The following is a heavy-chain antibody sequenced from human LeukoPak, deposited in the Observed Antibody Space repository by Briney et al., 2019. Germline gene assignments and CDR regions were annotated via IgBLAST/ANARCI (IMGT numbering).Heavy chain of an antibody. Sequence: GASVKVSCKASGGTFSSYAISWVRQAPGQGLEWMGGIIPIFGTANYAQKFQGRVTITADESTSTACMELSSLRSEDTAVYYCARDHSNYDSSGYYYYYYGMDVWGQGTTVTVSS. V-gene: IGHV1-69*13. CDR1: GGTFSSYA. J-gene: IGHJ6*02. CDR3: ARDHSNYDSSGYYYYYYGMDV. CDR2: IIPIFGTA. D-gene: IGHD3-22*01.